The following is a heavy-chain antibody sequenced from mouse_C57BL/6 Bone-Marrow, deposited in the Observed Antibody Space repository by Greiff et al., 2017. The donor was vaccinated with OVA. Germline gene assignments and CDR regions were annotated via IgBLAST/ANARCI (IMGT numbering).Heavy chain of an antibody. D-gene: IGHD1-1*01. Sequence: DVKLVESGGGLVQPGGSLKLSCAASGFTFSDYYMYWVRQTPEKRLEWVAYISNGGGSTYYPDTVKGRFTISRDNAKNTLYLQMSRLKSEDTAMYYCARQDGSSPYWYFDVWGTGTTVTVSS. CDR3: ARQDGSSPYWYFDV. V-gene: IGHV5-12*01. J-gene: IGHJ1*03. CDR2: ISNGGGST. CDR1: GFTFSDYY.